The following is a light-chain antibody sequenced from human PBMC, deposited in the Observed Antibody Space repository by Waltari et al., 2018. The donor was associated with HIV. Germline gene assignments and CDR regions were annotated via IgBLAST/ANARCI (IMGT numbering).Light chain of an antibody. CDR1: QSLLYSSNNKNY. CDR3: HQYYSPPRA. Sequence: DIVMTQSPDYLAVSLGERATLNCKSSQSLLYSSNNKNYLAWYQQKPGQPPKLLFYWASTRESGVPNRFSGSGSGTDFTLTITSLQAEDVAVYYCHQYYSPPRAFGPGTKVDIK. V-gene: IGKV4-1*01. CDR2: WAS. J-gene: IGKJ3*01.